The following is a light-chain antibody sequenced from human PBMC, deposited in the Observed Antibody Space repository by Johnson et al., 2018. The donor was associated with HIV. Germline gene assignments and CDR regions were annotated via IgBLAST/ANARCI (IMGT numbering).Light chain of an antibody. Sequence: QSVLTQPPSVSAAPGQKVTISCSGSSSNIGNNYVSWYQQVPGTAPKLLIYDNNKRPSGIPGRFSGSKSGTSATLGITGLQTGDEADYYCGTWDSSLSVYVFGSGTKVTVL. CDR1: SSNIGNNY. CDR3: GTWDSSLSVYV. V-gene: IGLV1-51*01. J-gene: IGLJ1*01. CDR2: DNN.